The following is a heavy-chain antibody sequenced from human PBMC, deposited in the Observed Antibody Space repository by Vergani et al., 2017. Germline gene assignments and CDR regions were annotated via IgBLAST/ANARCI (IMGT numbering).Heavy chain of an antibody. CDR3: ASDTHSGQGADR. J-gene: IGHJ5*02. CDR2: IHYSENT. V-gene: IGHV4-59*11. D-gene: IGHD6-19*01. Sequence: QVQLQESGPGLVKSSETLSLTCSVSFDSIRNLYCNWIRQPPGKGLEWIGSIHYSENTNYNPSLKTRVTISLYTSNNQFSLTLTSVTAADTAVYYCASDTHSGQGADRWGQGILVTVTS. CDR1: FDSIRNLY.